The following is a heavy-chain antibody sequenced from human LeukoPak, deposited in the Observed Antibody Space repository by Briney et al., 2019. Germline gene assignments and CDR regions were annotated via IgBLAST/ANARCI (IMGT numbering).Heavy chain of an antibody. CDR2: ISYDGSNK. CDR1: GFIFSSYG. Sequence: GGSLRFSCAAAGFIFSSYGMHWVRQAPGKRLEWVAVISYDGSNKHYADSVKGRFTISRDNSKNTLYLQMNSLRAEDTAVYYCALVVYYYGSGSYSPFDYWGQGTLVTVSS. CDR3: ALVVYYYGSGSYSPFDY. D-gene: IGHD3-10*01. J-gene: IGHJ4*02. V-gene: IGHV3-30*03.